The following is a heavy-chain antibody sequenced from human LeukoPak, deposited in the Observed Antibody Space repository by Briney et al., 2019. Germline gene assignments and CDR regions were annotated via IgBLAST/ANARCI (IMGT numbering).Heavy chain of an antibody. CDR2: ISIGGSTI. J-gene: IGHJ4*02. D-gene: IGHD4-17*01. Sequence: GGSLRLSCAASGFTFSDYEMNWVRRAPGKGLEWVSYISIGGSTIYYADSVKGRFTISRDNAKNILYLQMNSLRAEDTAVYYCASTVANDYWGQGTLVTVSS. V-gene: IGHV3-48*03. CDR3: ASTVANDY. CDR1: GFTFSDYE.